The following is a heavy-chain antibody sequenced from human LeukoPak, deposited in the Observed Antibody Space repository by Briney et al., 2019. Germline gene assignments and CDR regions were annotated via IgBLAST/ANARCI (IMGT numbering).Heavy chain of an antibody. V-gene: IGHV3-23*01. J-gene: IGHJ4*02. CDR3: AKDPPTTGTTFDN. D-gene: IGHD1-1*01. CDR1: GFTFSSYA. CDR2: IGGGGVDT. Sequence: PGGSLRLSXAASGFTFSSYAMSWLRQAPGKGLEWVSSIGGGGVDTYYADSVKGRFTISRDNSKNTLYLQMNSLRVEDTAVYYCAKDPPTTGTTFDNWGRGTLVTVSS.